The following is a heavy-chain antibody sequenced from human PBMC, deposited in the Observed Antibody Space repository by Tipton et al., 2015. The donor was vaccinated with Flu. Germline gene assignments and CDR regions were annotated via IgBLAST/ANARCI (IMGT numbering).Heavy chain of an antibody. V-gene: IGHV3-48*03. CDR2: FGASGRTT. J-gene: IGHJ4*02. CDR1: GFTFSSYG. Sequence: SLRLSCAVSGFTFSSYGMSWVRQAPGKGLEWVSGFGASGRTTYFADSVRGRFTISRDNAKNSLYLQMNSLRAEDTALYYCATLTGDDYWGQGDLVTVSS. CDR3: ATLTGDDY. D-gene: IGHD7-27*01.